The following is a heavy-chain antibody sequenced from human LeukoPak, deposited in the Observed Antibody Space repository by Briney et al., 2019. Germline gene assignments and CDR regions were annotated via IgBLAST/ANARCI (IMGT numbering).Heavy chain of an antibody. V-gene: IGHV3-21*01. CDR2: ISSSSSYI. D-gene: IGHD2-2*01. Sequence: GGSLRLSCAASGFTFSSYSMNWVRQAPGKGLEWVSFISSSSSYIYYADSVKGRFTISRDNDKTSLYLQMNSLRAEDTAVYYCARDAYCSTTSCKEYFDLWGRGTLVTVSS. CDR3: ARDAYCSTTSCKEYFDL. CDR1: GFTFSSYS. J-gene: IGHJ2*01.